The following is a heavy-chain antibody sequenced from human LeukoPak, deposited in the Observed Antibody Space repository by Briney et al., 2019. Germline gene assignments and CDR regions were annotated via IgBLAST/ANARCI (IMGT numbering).Heavy chain of an antibody. CDR1: GFTFSSYW. CDR3: AKEYYESSSSYYDDAFDI. D-gene: IGHD3-22*01. J-gene: IGHJ3*02. Sequence: GGSLRLSCAASGFTFSSYWMGWVRQAPGKGLAWVSSISSSGVSTYYAGSVKGRFTISRDNSKNTLSLQMNSLRAEDTAVYYCAKEYYESSSSYYDDAFDIWGQGTMVTVSS. V-gene: IGHV3-23*01. CDR2: ISSSGVST.